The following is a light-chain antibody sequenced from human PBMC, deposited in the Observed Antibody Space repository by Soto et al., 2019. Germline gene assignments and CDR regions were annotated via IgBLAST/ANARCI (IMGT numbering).Light chain of an antibody. V-gene: IGLV2-14*01. CDR3: SSYATSSTIV. CDR2: EVS. Sequence: QSALAQPASVSGSPGQSITISCTGTSSDVGRYNYVAWYQQHPGKAPKVLIFEVSNRPSGVSSRFSGSKSGNTASLNISGLQAEDEADYYCSSYATSSTIVFGTGTKVTVL. CDR1: SSDVGRYNY. J-gene: IGLJ1*01.